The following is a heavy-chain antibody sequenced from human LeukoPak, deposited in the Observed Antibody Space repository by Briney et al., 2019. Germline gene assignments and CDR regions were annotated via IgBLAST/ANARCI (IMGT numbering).Heavy chain of an antibody. J-gene: IGHJ6*03. V-gene: IGHV3-21*01. Sequence: GGSLRLSCAASGFTFSRYSMNWVRQAPGKGLERVSPISSSSSYIYYADSVKGRFTISRDNAKNSLYLQMNSVRAEDTAVYCCARRGVTTRYYYYYYMDVWGKGTTVTVSS. CDR1: GFTFSRYS. D-gene: IGHD4-11*01. CDR3: ARRGVTTRYYYYYYMDV. CDR2: ISSSSSYI.